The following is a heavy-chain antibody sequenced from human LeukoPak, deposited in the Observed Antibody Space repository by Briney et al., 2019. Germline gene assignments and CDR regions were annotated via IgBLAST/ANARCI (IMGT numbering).Heavy chain of an antibody. CDR2: INAQSGGT. Sequence: ASLTVSSTASGYKYSDDHIHSTRHAPGQGLEWMGWINAQSGGTRYAPQYQGRVTMSSDTSINTAFVELRSLRSDDTAVFYCARVDRLFDLTQTTAYEIWGQGTRVTVSS. J-gene: IGHJ3*01. V-gene: IGHV1-2*02. CDR3: ARVDRLFDLTQTTAYEI. CDR1: GYKYSDDH. D-gene: IGHD3-3*01.